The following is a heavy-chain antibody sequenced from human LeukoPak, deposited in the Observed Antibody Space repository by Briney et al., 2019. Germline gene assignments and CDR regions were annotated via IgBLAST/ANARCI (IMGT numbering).Heavy chain of an antibody. CDR3: AREIRHAAYCGGDCPGGTNAFDI. CDR2: INPNSGGT. Sequence: GASVKVSCKASGYTFTGYYMHWVRQAPGQGLEWMGWINPNSGGTNYAQKFQGRVTMTRDMSTSTVYMELSSLRSEDTAVYYCAREIRHAAYCGGDCPGGTNAFDIWGQGTLVTVSS. D-gene: IGHD2-21*02. J-gene: IGHJ4*02. V-gene: IGHV1-2*02. CDR1: GYTFTGYY.